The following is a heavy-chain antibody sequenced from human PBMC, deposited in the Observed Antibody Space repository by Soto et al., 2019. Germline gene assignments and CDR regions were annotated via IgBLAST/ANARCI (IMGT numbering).Heavy chain of an antibody. CDR2: TSGSGGTT. CDR3: AREGVTMVRGVASYYYYGMDV. V-gene: IGHV3-23*01. CDR1: GFTFSSFA. D-gene: IGHD3-10*01. Sequence: GGSLRLSCAASGFTFSSFAMSWVRQAPGKGLEWVSATSGSGGTTYYADSVKGRFTISRDNSKNTLYLQMNSLRAEDTAVYYCAREGVTMVRGVASYYYYGMDVWGQGTTVTVSS. J-gene: IGHJ6*02.